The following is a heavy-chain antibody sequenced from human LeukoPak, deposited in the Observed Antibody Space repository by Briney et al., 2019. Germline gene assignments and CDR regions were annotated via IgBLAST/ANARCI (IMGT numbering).Heavy chain of an antibody. Sequence: LRLSCAASGFTVSSNYMSWVRQPPGKGLEWIGYIHHSGSTYYYNPSLKSRVTMSVDTSKNQFSLKLSSVGAADTAVYYCVRDRSRPNPFFDSWGQGTLVTVSS. V-gene: IGHV4-30-4*08. J-gene: IGHJ4*02. CDR3: VRDRSRPNPFFDS. CDR2: IHHSGST. CDR1: GFTVSSNY. D-gene: IGHD6-13*01.